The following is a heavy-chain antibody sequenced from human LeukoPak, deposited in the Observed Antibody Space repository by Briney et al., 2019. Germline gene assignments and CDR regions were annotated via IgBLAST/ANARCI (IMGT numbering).Heavy chain of an antibody. CDR2: IYYSGST. Sequence: SETLSLTCTVSGGSISSYYWSWIRQPPGKGLEWIGYIYYSGSTYYNPSLKSRVTISLDTSKNQLSLRLSSVTAADTAVYYCARQRFLEWLSWFDPWGQGTLVTVSS. CDR1: GGSISSYY. V-gene: IGHV4-59*08. CDR3: ARQRFLEWLSWFDP. D-gene: IGHD3-3*01. J-gene: IGHJ5*02.